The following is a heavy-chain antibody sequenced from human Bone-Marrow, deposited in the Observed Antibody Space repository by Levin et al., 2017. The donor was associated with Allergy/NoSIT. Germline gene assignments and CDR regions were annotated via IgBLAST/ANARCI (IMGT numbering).Heavy chain of an antibody. D-gene: IGHD3-3*01. CDR3: AHRRVHTGVWEWGDLDY. CDR2: IYWDNDR. V-gene: IGHV2-5*02. CDR1: GFSLTTSGVG. Sequence: SGPTLVKPTPTLTVTCTFSGFSLTTSGVGVGWIRQPPGTALEYLALIYWDNDRRYSPSLKSRLTIAKDTSKNQVVLTMTNVDPVDTATYYCAHRRVHTGVWEWGDLDYWGQGILVTVSS. J-gene: IGHJ4*02.